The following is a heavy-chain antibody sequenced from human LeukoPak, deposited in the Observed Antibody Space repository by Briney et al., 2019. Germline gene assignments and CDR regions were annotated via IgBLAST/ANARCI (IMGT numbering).Heavy chain of an antibody. CDR2: ISYDGSNK. Sequence: GGSLRLSCAASGFTFSSYGMHWARQAPGKGLEWVAVISYDGSNKYYADSVKGRFTISRDNSKNTLYLQMNSLRAEDTAVYYCAKDLEGEQQLVIDYWGQGTLVTVSS. CDR1: GFTFSSYG. CDR3: AKDLEGEQQLVIDY. D-gene: IGHD6-13*01. J-gene: IGHJ4*02. V-gene: IGHV3-30*18.